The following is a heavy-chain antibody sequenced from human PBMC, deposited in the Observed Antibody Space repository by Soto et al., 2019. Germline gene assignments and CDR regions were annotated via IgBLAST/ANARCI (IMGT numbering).Heavy chain of an antibody. CDR3: AKALYFHSPYYDFWSGAAMDV. J-gene: IGHJ6*03. Sequence: GASVKVSCKASGYTFTSYDINWVRQATGQGLEWMGWMNPNSGNTGYAQKFQGRVTMTRNTSISTAYMELSSLRSEDTAVYYCAKALYFHSPYYDFWSGAAMDVWGKGTTVTVSS. V-gene: IGHV1-8*01. CDR2: MNPNSGNT. D-gene: IGHD3-3*01. CDR1: GYTFTSYD.